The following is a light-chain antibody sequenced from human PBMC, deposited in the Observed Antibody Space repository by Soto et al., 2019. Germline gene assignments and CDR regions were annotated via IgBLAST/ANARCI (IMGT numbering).Light chain of an antibody. CDR1: QSVSNSY. CDR2: GAS. J-gene: IGKJ2*01. CDR3: QQYGSSPYT. V-gene: IGKV3-20*01. Sequence: EILLTQSPGTLSLSPGERATLSCRASQSVSNSYLAWYQQKPGQAPRLLIYGASGRATGIPDRFSGSGSGTDFTVTISRLEPEDFAVYYCQQYGSSPYTFGQGTKLEI.